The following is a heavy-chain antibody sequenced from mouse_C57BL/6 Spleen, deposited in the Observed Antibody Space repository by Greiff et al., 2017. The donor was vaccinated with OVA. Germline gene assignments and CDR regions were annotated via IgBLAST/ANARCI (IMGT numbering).Heavy chain of an antibody. CDR2: INPNNGGT. V-gene: IGHV1-22*01. CDR3: VLSLPTWFAY. CDR1: GYTFTDYN. Sequence: VQLQQSGPELVKPGASVKMSCKASGYTFTDYNMHWVKQSHGKSLEWIGYINPNNGGTSYNQKFKGKATLTVNKSSSTAYMELRSLTSEDSAVYYAVLSLPTWFAYWGQGTLVTVSA. D-gene: IGHD6-5*01. J-gene: IGHJ3*01.